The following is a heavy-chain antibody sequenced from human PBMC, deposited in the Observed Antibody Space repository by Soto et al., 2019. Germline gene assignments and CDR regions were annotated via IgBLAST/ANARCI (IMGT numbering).Heavy chain of an antibody. V-gene: IGHV3-7*01. CDR1: GFTFSDYY. CDR2: IKQDGSEK. J-gene: IGHJ6*02. D-gene: IGHD6-6*01. CDR3: ARASIYYGMDV. Sequence: GGSLRLSCAASGFTFSDYYMSWIRQAPGKGLEWVANIKQDGSEKYYVDSVKGRFTISRDNAKKTLYLQMNSLRAEDTAVYYYARASIYYGMDVWSQGTTVTVSS.